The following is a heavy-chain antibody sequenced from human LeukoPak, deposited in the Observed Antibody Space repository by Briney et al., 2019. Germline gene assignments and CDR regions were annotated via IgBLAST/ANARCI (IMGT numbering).Heavy chain of an antibody. V-gene: IGHV1-2*02. Sequence: ASVKVSCKSSGYTFTGYLVHWVRQAPGQGLEWMGWINPNSGGTNYAQKFQGRVTMTRDTSISIAYMELSRLRSDDTAVYYCARGVAGTPLTDYWGQGTLVTVSS. CDR3: ARGVAGTPLTDY. CDR2: INPNSGGT. J-gene: IGHJ4*02. CDR1: GYTFTGYL. D-gene: IGHD6-19*01.